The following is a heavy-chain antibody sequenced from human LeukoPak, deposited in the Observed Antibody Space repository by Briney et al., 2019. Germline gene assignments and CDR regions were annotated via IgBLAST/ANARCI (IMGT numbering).Heavy chain of an antibody. J-gene: IGHJ4*02. CDR2: ISGHQGNT. V-gene: IGHV1-18*01. D-gene: IGHD5-24*01. Sequence: VASVKDSCKASGYTFSTYGITWVRQAPGQGLEWMGWISGHQGNTKYAQNFQGRVTMTTDTSTSTAYMDLSSLRSDDTAIYFCARSDLATITAGPFEYWGQGTLVAVSS. CDR3: ARSDLATITAGPFEY. CDR1: GYTFSTYG.